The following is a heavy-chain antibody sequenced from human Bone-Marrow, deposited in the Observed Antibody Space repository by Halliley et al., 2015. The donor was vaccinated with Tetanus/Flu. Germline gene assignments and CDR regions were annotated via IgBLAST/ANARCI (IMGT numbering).Heavy chain of an antibody. Sequence: TLSLTCTVSGGSLTHYFWAWIRQPPGKGLEWLGHIHYTGDTSHKPSPRGRITISIDVSENQFSLKLNSVTAAGTAVYYCARVLLQWGNLSFEGGVGGMEVWGQGHTVTVSS. CDR3: ARVLLQWGNLSFEGGVGGMEV. J-gene: IGHJ6*02. D-gene: IGHD3-16*02. CDR1: GGSLTHYF. CDR2: IHYTGDT. V-gene: IGHV4-59*01.